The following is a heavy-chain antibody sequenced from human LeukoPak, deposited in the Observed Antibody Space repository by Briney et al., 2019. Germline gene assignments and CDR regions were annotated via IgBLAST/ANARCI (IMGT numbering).Heavy chain of an antibody. D-gene: IGHD2-2*01. V-gene: IGHV1-3*01. Sequence: ASVKVSCKASGYTFTSYAMHWVRQAPGQRLEWMGWINAGNGNTKYSQKFQGRVTITRDTSASTAYMELSSLRSEDTAVYYCARSRAVVVPAATPPPGYWGQGTLVTVSS. CDR3: ARSRAVVVPAATPPPGY. CDR2: INAGNGNT. J-gene: IGHJ4*02. CDR1: GYTFTSYA.